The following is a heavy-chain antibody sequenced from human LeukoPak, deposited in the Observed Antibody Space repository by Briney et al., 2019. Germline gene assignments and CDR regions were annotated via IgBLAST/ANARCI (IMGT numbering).Heavy chain of an antibody. J-gene: IGHJ6*03. CDR1: GGSISSSSYY. CDR3: ARQRSCSSTSCYTYYYYMDV. Sequence: SETLSLTCTVSGGSISSSSYYWGWIRQPPGKGLEWIGSIYYSGSTYYNPSLKSRVTISVDTSKNQFSLKLSSVTAADTAVYYCARQRSCSSTSCYTYYYYMDVWGKGTTVTVSS. D-gene: IGHD2-2*02. CDR2: IYYSGST. V-gene: IGHV4-39*01.